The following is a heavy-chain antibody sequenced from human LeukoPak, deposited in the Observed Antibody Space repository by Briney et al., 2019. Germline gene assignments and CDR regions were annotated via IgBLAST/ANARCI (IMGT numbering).Heavy chain of an antibody. CDR1: GGTFSSYA. J-gene: IGHJ5*02. CDR2: IIPILGIA. D-gene: IGHD2-15*01. CDR3: ASAGTLGYCSGGSCPSWFDP. V-gene: IGHV1-69*04. Sequence: GASVKVSCKASGGTFSSYAISWVRQAPGQGLEWMGRIIPILGIANYAQKFQGRVTITADKSTSTAYMELSSLRSEDTAVYYCASAGTLGYCSGGSCPSWFDPWGQGTLVTVSS.